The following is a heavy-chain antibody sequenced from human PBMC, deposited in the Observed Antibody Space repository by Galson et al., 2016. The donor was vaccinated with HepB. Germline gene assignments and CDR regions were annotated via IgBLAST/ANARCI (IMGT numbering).Heavy chain of an antibody. CDR2: IYYTGST. D-gene: IGHD3-10*01. Sequence: ETLSLTCTVSGDSIRKSYWTWIRQPPGKRLEWIGYIYYTGSTNYTPSLKSRVTISVDTSKNQFSLKLTSVTAADAAVYYWARDGRGPGSDPGFDPWGQGVLVTVSS. J-gene: IGHJ5*02. CDR1: GDSIRKSY. V-gene: IGHV4-59*01. CDR3: ARDGRGPGSDPGFDP.